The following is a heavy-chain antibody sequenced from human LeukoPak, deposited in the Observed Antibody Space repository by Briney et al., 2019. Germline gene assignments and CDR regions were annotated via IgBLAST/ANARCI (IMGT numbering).Heavy chain of an antibody. D-gene: IGHD2-15*01. J-gene: IGHJ6*02. CDR3: AGDVRGRPPDYYYYIMDV. V-gene: IGHV1-46*01. CDR2: INPSGGST. CDR1: GYAFISYY. Sequence: GASVKVSCKASGYAFISYYMHWVRQAPGQGLEWIGIINPSGGSTRYAQKFQGRVTMTRDTSTSTVYMELSSLRPEDTAVYYCAGDVRGRPPDYYYYIMDVWGQGTTVTVSS.